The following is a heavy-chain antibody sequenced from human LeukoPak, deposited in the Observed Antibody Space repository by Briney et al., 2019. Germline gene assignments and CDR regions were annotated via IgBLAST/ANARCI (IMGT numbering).Heavy chain of an antibody. CDR3: ARDRGEYYGSGSYYNDDAFDI. V-gene: IGHV4-4*02. J-gene: IGHJ3*02. Sequence: SETLSLTCAVSGGSISSSNWWSWVRPPPGKGLEWMGEIYHSGSTNYNPSLKSRVTISVDKSKSQFSLKLSSVTAADTAMYYCARDRGEYYGSGSYYNDDAFDIWGQGTMVTVSS. D-gene: IGHD3-10*01. CDR2: IYHSGST. CDR1: GGSISSSNW.